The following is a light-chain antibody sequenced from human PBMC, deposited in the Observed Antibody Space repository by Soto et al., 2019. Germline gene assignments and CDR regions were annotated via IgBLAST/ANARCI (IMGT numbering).Light chain of an antibody. Sequence: QSALTQPRSVSGSPGQSVTISCTGTSSDVGGYNYVSWYQQHPGKAPKLMIYDLSKRPSGVPDRFSGSKSGNTASLTISGLQAEDEDDYYCCSYAGSYPYVFGTGTKVTVL. CDR1: SSDVGGYNY. J-gene: IGLJ1*01. CDR3: CSYAGSYPYV. V-gene: IGLV2-11*01. CDR2: DLS.